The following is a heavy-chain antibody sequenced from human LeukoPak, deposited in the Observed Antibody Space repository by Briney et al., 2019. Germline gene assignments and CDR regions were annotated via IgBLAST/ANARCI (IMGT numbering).Heavy chain of an antibody. Sequence: ASVKVSCKASGYTFTGYYMHWVRQAPGQGLEWMGWINPNSGGTNYAQKFQGRVTITADKSTSTAYMELSSLRSEDTAVYYCASLGRYSGYDYGGADYWGQGTLVTVSS. V-gene: IGHV1-2*02. CDR2: INPNSGGT. J-gene: IGHJ4*02. D-gene: IGHD5-12*01. CDR3: ASLGRYSGYDYGGADY. CDR1: GYTFTGYY.